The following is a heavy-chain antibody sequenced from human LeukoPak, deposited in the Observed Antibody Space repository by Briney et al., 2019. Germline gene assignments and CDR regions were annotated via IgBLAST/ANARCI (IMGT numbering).Heavy chain of an antibody. Sequence: GESLKISCNGSGYSFTSYWIGWVRQMPGRGLEWMGIIYPGDSDTRYSPSFQGQVTLSADKSISTAYLQWSTLKASDTAMYFRARLYCSGSTCYRGFDYWGQGTLVTVSS. CDR3: ARLYCSGSTCYRGFDY. D-gene: IGHD2-15*01. CDR2: IYPGDSDT. J-gene: IGHJ4*02. V-gene: IGHV5-51*01. CDR1: GYSFTSYW.